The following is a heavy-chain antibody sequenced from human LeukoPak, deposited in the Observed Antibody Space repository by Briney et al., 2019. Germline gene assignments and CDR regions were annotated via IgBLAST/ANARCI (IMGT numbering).Heavy chain of an antibody. D-gene: IGHD5-18*01. CDR1: GYTFNSHG. Sequence: VQVSCKGSGYTFNSHGFSWVRQAPGQGLEWMGWISAYNGNTKYAQKLQGRVTMTTDTSTSTAYMELRSLSSDDTAVYCCANYNYGTLGFDYWGQGTLVTVSS. J-gene: IGHJ4*02. CDR2: ISAYNGNT. V-gene: IGHV1-18*01. CDR3: ANYNYGTLGFDY.